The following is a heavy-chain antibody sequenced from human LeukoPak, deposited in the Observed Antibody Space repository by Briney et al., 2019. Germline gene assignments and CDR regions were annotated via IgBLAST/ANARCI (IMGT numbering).Heavy chain of an antibody. CDR1: GGSISNYY. CDR2: IYSTGST. J-gene: IGHJ4*02. D-gene: IGHD2-15*01. V-gene: IGHV4-4*08. CDR3: ARDPATPGYFDY. Sequence: TSETLSLTCTVSGGSISNYYWSWIRQPPGKGLEGIGHIYSTGSTTYSPSLKSRVIMSADTSKNQFSLKVTSVTAADTAVYYCARDPATPGYFDYWGQGTLVTVSS.